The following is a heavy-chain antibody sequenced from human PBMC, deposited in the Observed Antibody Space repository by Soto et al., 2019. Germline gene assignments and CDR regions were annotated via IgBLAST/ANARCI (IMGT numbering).Heavy chain of an antibody. J-gene: IGHJ6*02. CDR3: ARGVGQQLVGVSYYYYGMDV. CDR1: GDSVSSNSAA. V-gene: IGHV6-1*01. D-gene: IGHD6-13*01. CDR2: TYYRSKWYN. Sequence: SQTLSLTCAISGDSVSSNSAAWNWIRQSPSRGLEWLGRTYYRSKWYNDYAVSVKSRITINPDTSKNQFSLQLNSVTPEDTAVYYCARGVGQQLVGVSYYYYGMDVWGQGTTVTVSS.